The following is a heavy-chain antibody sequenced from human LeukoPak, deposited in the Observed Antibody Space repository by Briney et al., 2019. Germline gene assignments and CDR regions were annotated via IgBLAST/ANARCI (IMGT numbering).Heavy chain of an antibody. CDR2: ISYDGSNK. Sequence: GGSLRLSCAASGFTFSSYAMHWVRQAPGKGLEWVAVISYDGSNKYYADSVKGRFTISRDNSKNTLYLQMNSLRAEDTAVYYCARDGLEQWLVRAEYFQHWGQGTLVTVSS. D-gene: IGHD6-19*01. CDR3: ARDGLEQWLVRAEYFQH. V-gene: IGHV3-30-3*01. CDR1: GFTFSSYA. J-gene: IGHJ1*01.